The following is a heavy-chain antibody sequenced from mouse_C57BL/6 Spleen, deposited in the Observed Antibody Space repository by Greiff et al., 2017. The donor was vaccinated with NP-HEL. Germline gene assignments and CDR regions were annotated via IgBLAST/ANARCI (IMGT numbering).Heavy chain of an antibody. V-gene: IGHV2-2*01. J-gene: IGHJ4*01. CDR3: AIYYSNYEDAMDY. D-gene: IGHD2-5*01. CDR1: GFSLTSYG. CDR2: IWSGGST. Sequence: VKLVESGPGLVQPSQSLSITCTVSGFSLTSYGVHWVRQSPGKGLEWLGVIWSGGSTDYNAAFISRLSISKDNSKGQVFFKMNSLQADDTAIYYCAIYYSNYEDAMDYWGQGTSVTVSS.